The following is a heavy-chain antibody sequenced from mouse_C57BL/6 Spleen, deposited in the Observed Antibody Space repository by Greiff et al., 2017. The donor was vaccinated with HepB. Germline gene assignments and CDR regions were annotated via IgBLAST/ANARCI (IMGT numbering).Heavy chain of an antibody. CDR3: ARSGNYYGSSYPDY. CDR1: GYAFSSYW. J-gene: IGHJ2*01. Sequence: LQESGAELVKPGASVKISCKASGYAFSSYWMNWVKQRPGKGLEWIGQIYPGDGDTNYNGKFKGKATLTADKSSSTAYMQLSSLTSEDSAVYFCARSGNYYGSSYPDYWGQGTTLTVSS. D-gene: IGHD1-1*01. CDR2: IYPGDGDT. V-gene: IGHV1-80*01.